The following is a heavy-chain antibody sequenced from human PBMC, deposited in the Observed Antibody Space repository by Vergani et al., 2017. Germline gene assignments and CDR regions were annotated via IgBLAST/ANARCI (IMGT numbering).Heavy chain of an antibody. J-gene: IGHJ4*02. V-gene: IGHV3-21*04. CDR3: AKHCGGDCRDC. CDR2: ISSSSSYI. Sequence: EVQLVESGGGLVKPGGSLRLSCAASGFTFSSYSMNWVRQAPGKGLEWVSSISSSSSYIYYADSVKGRFTISRDNSKNTLYLQMNSLRAEDTAVYYCAKHCGGDCRDCWGQGTLVTVSS. CDR1: GFTFSSYS. D-gene: IGHD2-21*01.